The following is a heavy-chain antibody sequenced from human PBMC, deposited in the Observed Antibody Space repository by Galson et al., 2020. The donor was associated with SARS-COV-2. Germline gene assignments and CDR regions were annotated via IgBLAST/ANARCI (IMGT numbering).Heavy chain of an antibody. J-gene: IGHJ4*02. CDR2: IYWDDDK. CDR3: AHSVWYYSSSWLLFDY. D-gene: IGHD6-13*01. Sequence: SGPTLVKPTQTLTLTCTFSGFSLSTSGVGVGWIRQPPGKALEWLALIYWDDDKRYSPSLKSRLTITKDTSKNQVVLTMTNMDPVDTATYYCAHSVWYYSSSWLLFDYWGQGTLVTVSS. CDR1: GFSLSTSGVG. V-gene: IGHV2-5*02.